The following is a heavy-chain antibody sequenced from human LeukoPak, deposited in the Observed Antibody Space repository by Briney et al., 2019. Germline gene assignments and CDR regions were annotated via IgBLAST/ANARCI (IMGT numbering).Heavy chain of an antibody. Sequence: SETLSLTCTVSGGSISSYYWGWIRQPPGKGLEWIGSIYYSGSTYYNPSLKSRVTISVDTSKNQFSLKLNSVTAADTAVYFCARDGGGRLEYFFDYWGQGTLVTVSS. V-gene: IGHV4-39*07. CDR1: GGSISSYY. CDR3: ARDGGGRLEYFFDY. J-gene: IGHJ4*02. CDR2: IYYSGST. D-gene: IGHD3-3*01.